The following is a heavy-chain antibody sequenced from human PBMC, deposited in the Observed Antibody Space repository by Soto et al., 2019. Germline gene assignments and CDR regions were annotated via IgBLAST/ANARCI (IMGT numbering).Heavy chain of an antibody. D-gene: IGHD3-22*01. J-gene: IGHJ4*02. CDR2: IQSSGIP. CDR1: GDSVSSGSYY. CDR3: GRTDSRGRWAAWF. Sequence: AETLSLTCTVSGDSVSSGSYYWSGICQAPGKGLEWIGYIQSSGIPNYNPSLKSRVAMSLDTSKNHFSLDLSSVTAADTAIYYCGRTDSRGRWAAWFWGQGALVTVSS. V-gene: IGHV4-61*03.